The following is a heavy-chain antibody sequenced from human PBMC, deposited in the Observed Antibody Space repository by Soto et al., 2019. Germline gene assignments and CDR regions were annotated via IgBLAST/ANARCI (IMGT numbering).Heavy chain of an antibody. Sequence: PSETLSLTCSVSGASVSSDYWSWVRQPPGKGLEWIGYIYYIGAYNYNPSLKSRVTISADTSKNQFSLKLTSVTAADTAVYYCARTPETRDWLDPWGQGTLVTVSS. CDR3: ARTPETRDWLDP. D-gene: IGHD1-7*01. CDR2: IYYIGAY. CDR1: GASVSSDY. J-gene: IGHJ5*02. V-gene: IGHV4-59*02.